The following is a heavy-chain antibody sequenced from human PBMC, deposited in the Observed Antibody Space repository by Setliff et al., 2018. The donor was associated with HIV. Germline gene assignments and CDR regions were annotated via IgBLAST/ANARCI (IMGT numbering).Heavy chain of an antibody. D-gene: IGHD3-16*02. J-gene: IGHJ2*01. Sequence: GGSLRLSCAASGITVSSDYMSWVRQAPGKGLQWVSVIYRQGTTYYADSVKGRFTISRDNSKSTLYLQMGSLRPEDTAVYYCARDSVDYVWGSYRPIYWYFDLWGRGTLVTVSS. CDR1: GITVSSDY. V-gene: IGHV3-66*03. CDR3: ARDSVDYVWGSYRPIYWYFDL. CDR2: IYRQGTT.